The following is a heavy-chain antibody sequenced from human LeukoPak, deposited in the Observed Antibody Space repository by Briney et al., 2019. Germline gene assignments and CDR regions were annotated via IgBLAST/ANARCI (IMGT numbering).Heavy chain of an antibody. CDR3: ARDSVLLWFGETPGGWFDP. CDR2: INAGNGNT. V-gene: IGHV1-3*01. CDR1: GYTFTSYA. Sequence: GASVKVSCKASGYTFTSYAIHWLRQAPAQRLEWMGWINAGNGNTKYSQKFQGRVTITRDTSAKTAYMELSSLRSEDTAVSYCARDSVLLWFGETPGGWFDPWGQGTLVTVSS. J-gene: IGHJ5*02. D-gene: IGHD3-10*01.